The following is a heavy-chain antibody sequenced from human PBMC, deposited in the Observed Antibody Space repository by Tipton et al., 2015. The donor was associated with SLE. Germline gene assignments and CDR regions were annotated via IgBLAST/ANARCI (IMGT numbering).Heavy chain of an antibody. J-gene: IGHJ4*02. CDR2: ISYSGST. CDR1: GGSIGSRPYY. Sequence: LTCFVSGGSIGSRPYYWSWIRQPPGKGLEWIGHISYSGSTHYNSSLKSRVTMSLDASKNQFSLTVSSVTAADTAVYHCARDAYCSGGSCYGFDSWGPGTLVAVSS. CDR3: ARDAYCSGGSCYGFDS. D-gene: IGHD2-15*01. V-gene: IGHV4-61*01.